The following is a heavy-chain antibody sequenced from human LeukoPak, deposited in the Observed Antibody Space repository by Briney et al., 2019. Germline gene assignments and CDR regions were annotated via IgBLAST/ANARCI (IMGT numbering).Heavy chain of an antibody. CDR2: ITSSSGTR. V-gene: IGHV3-48*01. J-gene: IGHJ4*02. Sequence: PGGSLRLSCAASGFTFSSYGMHWVRQAPGKGLEWVSCITSSSGTRYYADSVKGRFTISRDNAKNSLFLQLNSLTAEDTAVYYCARVGTYYDFWSGFDYWGQGTLVTVSS. CDR3: ARVGTYYDFWSGFDY. CDR1: GFTFSSYG. D-gene: IGHD3-3*01.